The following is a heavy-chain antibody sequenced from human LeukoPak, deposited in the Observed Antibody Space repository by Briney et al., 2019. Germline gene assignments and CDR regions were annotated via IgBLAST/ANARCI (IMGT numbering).Heavy chain of an antibody. CDR1: VGFLRGYY. Sequence: PSEILSLTCTVSVGFLRGYYWSWIRQPPGKGLEWIGFIHYSGMTNYNPSLKSRVTISLDMSKNQFPLRLTSVTTADTAVYYCAKRPVVATFDYWGQGTLVTVSS. CDR2: IHYSGMT. D-gene: IGHD2-15*01. J-gene: IGHJ4*02. V-gene: IGHV4-59*01. CDR3: AKRPVVATFDY.